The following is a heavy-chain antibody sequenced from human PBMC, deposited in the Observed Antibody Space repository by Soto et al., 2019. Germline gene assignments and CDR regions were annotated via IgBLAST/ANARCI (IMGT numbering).Heavy chain of an antibody. CDR2: IHPGNGKT. CDR1: GYSFTNYL. V-gene: IGHV1-3*01. D-gene: IGHD1-26*01. Sequence: ASVKVSCKASGYSFTNYLIHWVRQAPGQRLEWMGWIHPGNGKTEYAQRLQGRVTSIRDTSASTVYMELSSLTSDDTAVYFCARAYSGTYKDCFDPWGQGTLVTVSS. CDR3: ARAYSGTYKDCFDP. J-gene: IGHJ5*02.